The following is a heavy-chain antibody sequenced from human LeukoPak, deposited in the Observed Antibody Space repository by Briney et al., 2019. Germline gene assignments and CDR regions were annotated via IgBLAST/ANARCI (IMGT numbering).Heavy chain of an antibody. J-gene: IGHJ4*02. CDR1: GFTFANAW. V-gene: IGHV3-30*03. Sequence: PGGSLRLSCAASGFTFANAWMSWVRQAPGKGLEWVAVISYDGSNKYYADSVKGRFTISRDNSKNTLYLQMNSLRAEDTAVYYCARDEHFYGSGSYYIGYDYWGQGTLVTVSS. D-gene: IGHD3-10*01. CDR3: ARDEHFYGSGSYYIGYDY. CDR2: ISYDGSNK.